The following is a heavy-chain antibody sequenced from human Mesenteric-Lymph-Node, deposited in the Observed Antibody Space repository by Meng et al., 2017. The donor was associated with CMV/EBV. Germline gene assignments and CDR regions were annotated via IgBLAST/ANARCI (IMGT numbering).Heavy chain of an antibody. CDR2: IQYDGSKK. CDR1: GFTFSSYW. D-gene: IGHD3/OR15-3a*01. Sequence: GESLKISCAASGFTFSSYWMSWVRQAPGKGLEWVAFIQYDGSKKSYADSVKGRFTISRDNSKNTLYLQMNSLRGEDTALYYCARGTGRSYYFDYWGQGTLVTVSS. V-gene: IGHV3-30*02. J-gene: IGHJ4*02. CDR3: ARGTGRSYYFDY.